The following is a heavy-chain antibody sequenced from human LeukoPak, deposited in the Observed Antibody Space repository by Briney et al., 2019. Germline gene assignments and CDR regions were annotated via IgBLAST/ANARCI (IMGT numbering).Heavy chain of an antibody. Sequence: ASVKVSCKASGYTFTSYGISWVRQAPGQGLEWMGWISAYNGNTNYAQKLQGRVTMTTDTSTSTAYMELRSLRSDDTAVYYCARGGDYDILTGFPSWVDYWGQGTLVTVSS. CDR1: GYTFTSYG. D-gene: IGHD3-9*01. CDR3: ARGGDYDILTGFPSWVDY. V-gene: IGHV1-18*01. CDR2: ISAYNGNT. J-gene: IGHJ4*02.